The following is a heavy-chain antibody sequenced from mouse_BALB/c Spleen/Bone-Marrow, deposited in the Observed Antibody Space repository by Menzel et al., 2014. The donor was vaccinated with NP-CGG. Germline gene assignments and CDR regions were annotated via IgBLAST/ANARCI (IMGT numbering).Heavy chain of an antibody. CDR2: IDPANGNT. J-gene: IGHJ4*01. Sequence: EVQLQQSGAELVKPGASVKLSCTASGFNIKDTYMHWVKQRPEQGLEWIGRIDPANGNTKYDPKFQGKATITADTSSNTAYLQLSSRTSEDTAVYYCALLLRYYAMDYWGQGTSVTVSS. V-gene: IGHV14-3*02. CDR3: ALLLRYYAMDY. CDR1: GFNIKDTY. D-gene: IGHD1-1*01.